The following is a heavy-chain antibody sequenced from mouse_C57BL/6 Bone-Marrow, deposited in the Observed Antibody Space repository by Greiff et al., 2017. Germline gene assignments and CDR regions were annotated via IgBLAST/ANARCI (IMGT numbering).Heavy chain of an antibody. CDR1: GYTFTEYT. V-gene: IGHV1-62-2*01. J-gene: IGHJ4*01. CDR3: ARHEEGGGYYVYAMDY. CDR2: FYPGSGSI. Sequence: QVQLQQSGAELVKPGASVKLSCKASGYTFTEYTIHWVKQRSGQGLEWIGWFYPGSGSIKYNEKFKDKATLTADKSSSTVDMELSRLTSEDSAVYFCARHEEGGGYYVYAMDYWGQGTSVTVSS. D-gene: IGHD2-3*01.